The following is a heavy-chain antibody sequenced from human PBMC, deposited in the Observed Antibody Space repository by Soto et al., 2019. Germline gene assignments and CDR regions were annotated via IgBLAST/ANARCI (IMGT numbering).Heavy chain of an antibody. V-gene: IGHV4-59*01. CDR3: ARDPLGGPPYYYYGLDV. CDR1: GGSISTFY. D-gene: IGHD3-16*01. J-gene: IGHJ6*02. Sequence: SETLSLTCTVSGGSISTFYWSWIRQFPGKALEWIGYVYYSGITNYNPSLKSRVNISVDTSKNQFSLRLSSVTAADTAVYYCARDPLGGPPYYYYGLDVWGQGTTVTVSS. CDR2: VYYSGIT.